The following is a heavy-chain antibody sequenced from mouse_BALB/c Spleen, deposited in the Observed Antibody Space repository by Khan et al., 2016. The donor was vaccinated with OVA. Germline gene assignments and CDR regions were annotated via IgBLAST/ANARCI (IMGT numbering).Heavy chain of an antibody. Sequence: VQLQQSGAELVRPGASVKLSCKASGYTFTSYWMNWVRQRPRQGLEWIGKLNPSDSESHYNQMFKDKATLTVDKSSGTAYMQLSSLTSEDSAVYYCARREKYGYDPSWFAYWGQGTLVTVSA. CDR3: ARREKYGYDPSWFAY. D-gene: IGHD2-2*01. CDR1: GYTFTSYW. J-gene: IGHJ3*01. V-gene: IGHV1-52*01. CDR2: LNPSDSES.